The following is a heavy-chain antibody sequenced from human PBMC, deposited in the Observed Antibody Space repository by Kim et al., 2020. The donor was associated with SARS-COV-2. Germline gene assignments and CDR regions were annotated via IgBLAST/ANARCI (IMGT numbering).Heavy chain of an antibody. J-gene: IGHJ3*02. CDR2: IYPGDSYT. V-gene: IGHV5-51*01. CDR3: ARPIIAGSGSYWNAFDI. CDR1: GYSFTSYW. D-gene: IGHD1-26*01. Sequence: GESLKISCKGSGYSFTSYWIGWVRQMPGKGLEWMGIIYPGDSYTRYSPSFQGQVTISADKSISTAYLQWSSLKASDTAMYYCARPIIAGSGSYWNAFDIWGQGTMVTVSS.